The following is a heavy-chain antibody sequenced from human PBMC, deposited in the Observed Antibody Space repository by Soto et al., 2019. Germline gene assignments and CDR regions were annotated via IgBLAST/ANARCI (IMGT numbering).Heavy chain of an antibody. Sequence: SGPTLVNPTQTLTLTCTFSGFSLSTSGMCVSWIRQPPGKALEWLALIDWDDDKYYSTSLKTRLTISKDTSKNQVVLTMTNMGPVDTATYYCARILKDSNYDGDYCYYGMDVWGQGTTVTVSS. CDR1: GFSLSTSGMC. CDR3: ARILKDSNYDGDYCYYGMDV. D-gene: IGHD4-4*01. V-gene: IGHV2-70*01. J-gene: IGHJ6*02. CDR2: IDWDDDK.